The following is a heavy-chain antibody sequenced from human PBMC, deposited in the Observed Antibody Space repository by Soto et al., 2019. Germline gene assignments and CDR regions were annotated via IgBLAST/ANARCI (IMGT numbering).Heavy chain of an antibody. D-gene: IGHD3-22*01. CDR2: ISGSGGST. V-gene: IGHV3-23*01. CDR3: ATPLWSSGYSQFDY. CDR1: GFTFSSYA. Sequence: PGGSLRLSCAASGFTFSSYAMSWVRQAPGKGLEWVSAISGSGGSTYYADSVKGRFTISRDNSKNTLYLQMNSLRAEDTAVYYCATPLWSSGYSQFDYWGQGTLVTVS. J-gene: IGHJ4*02.